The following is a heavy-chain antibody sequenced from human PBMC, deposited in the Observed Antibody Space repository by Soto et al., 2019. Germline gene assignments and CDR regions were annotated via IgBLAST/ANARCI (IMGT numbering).Heavy chain of an antibody. Sequence: GGFLRLSCVASGFTFSTDTMNWVRQAPGKGLEWVAHISTSGATRYYADSVKGRFTISRDNAKTSLYLQMDSLRNEDTAVYYCARFFGSGFDYWGQGTLVTVSS. CDR2: ISTSGATR. V-gene: IGHV3-48*02. J-gene: IGHJ4*02. D-gene: IGHD6-19*01. CDR3: ARFFGSGFDY. CDR1: GFTFSTDT.